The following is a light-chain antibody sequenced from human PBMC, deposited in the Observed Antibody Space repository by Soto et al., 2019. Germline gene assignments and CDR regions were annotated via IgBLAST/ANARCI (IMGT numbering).Light chain of an antibody. CDR1: QSLLHSDGKTY. CDR3: MQVLQTPYT. Sequence: DIVMTQSPLSLPVTPGEQASISCRSSQSLLHSDGKTYFDWYLQKPGQSPQLLIYLGSNRASGVPDRFSGSGSGTDFTLKISRVEAEDVGVYYCMQVLQTPYTFGQGTKLEIK. CDR2: LGS. J-gene: IGKJ2*01. V-gene: IGKV2-28*01.